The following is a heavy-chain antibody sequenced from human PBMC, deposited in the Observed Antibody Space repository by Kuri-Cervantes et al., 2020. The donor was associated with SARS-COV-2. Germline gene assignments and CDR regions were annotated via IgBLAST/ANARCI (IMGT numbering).Heavy chain of an antibody. CDR1: GGTFSSYA. D-gene: IGHD1-20*01. Sequence: SVKVSCKASGGTFSSYAISWVRQAPGQGLEWMGGIIPIFGTANYAQKLQGRVTITTDESTSTAYMELSSLRSEDTAVYYCASITGTTEWFDPWGQGTLVTVSS. V-gene: IGHV1-69*05. J-gene: IGHJ5*02. CDR2: IIPIFGTA. CDR3: ASITGTTEWFDP.